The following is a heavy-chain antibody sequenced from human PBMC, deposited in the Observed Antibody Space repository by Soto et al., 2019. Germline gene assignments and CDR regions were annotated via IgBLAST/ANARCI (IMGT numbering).Heavy chain of an antibody. CDR3: AGVAARLSYYYYGMDV. Sequence: GGSLRLACAASGFTFDDYTMHWVRQAPGKGLEWVSLISWDGGSTYYADSVKGRFTISRDNSKNSLYLQMNSLRTEDTALYYCAGVAARLSYYYYGMDVWGQATTVTVSS. CDR1: GFTFDDYT. D-gene: IGHD6-6*01. CDR2: ISWDGGST. V-gene: IGHV3-43*01. J-gene: IGHJ6*02.